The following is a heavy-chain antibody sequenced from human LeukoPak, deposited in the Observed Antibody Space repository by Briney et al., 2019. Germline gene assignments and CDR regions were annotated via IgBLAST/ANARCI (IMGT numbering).Heavy chain of an antibody. V-gene: IGHV3-30*02. CDR1: GFTFSTY. CDR3: AKRPPGSGLDY. CDR2: GRYDGSNK. J-gene: IGHJ4*02. D-gene: IGHD3-10*01. Sequence: PGGSLRLTCATSGFTFSTYMHWVRQAPGKGLEWVAFGRYDGSNKNYADSVQGRFTTSRDNSKNTLYLHMTSLRAEDTAVYYCAKRPPGSGLDYWGQGTLVTVSS.